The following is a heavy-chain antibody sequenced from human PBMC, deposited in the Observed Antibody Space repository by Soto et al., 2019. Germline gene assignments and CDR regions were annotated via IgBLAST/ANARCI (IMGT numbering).Heavy chain of an antibody. V-gene: IGHV4-30-4*01. J-gene: IGHJ4*02. D-gene: IGHD3-16*01. CDR1: GGSISSGDYY. Sequence: QVQLQESGPGLVKPSQTLSLTCTVSGGSISSGDYYWRWIRQPPAKGLEWIVYIYYSGSTYYNPSIKTRVSISVDTSKNQFSLKLSSVTAADTAVYYCARRRRRLTLKDFDYWGQGTLVTVSS. CDR3: ARRRRRLTLKDFDY. CDR2: IYYSGST.